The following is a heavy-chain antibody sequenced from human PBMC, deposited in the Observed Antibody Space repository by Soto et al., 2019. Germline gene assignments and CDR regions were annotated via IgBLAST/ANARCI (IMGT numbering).Heavy chain of an antibody. V-gene: IGHV4-34*01. CDR2: INHSGST. J-gene: IGHJ6*02. CDR1: GGSLSGYY. D-gene: IGHD3-22*01. Sequence: ETLSLTCAVYGGSLSGYYWSWIRQPPGKGLEWIGEINHSGSTNYNPSLKSRVTISVDTSKNQFSLKLSSVTAADTAVYYCARGRRWLFGHYYYGMDVWGQGTTVTVSS. CDR3: ARGRRWLFGHYYYGMDV.